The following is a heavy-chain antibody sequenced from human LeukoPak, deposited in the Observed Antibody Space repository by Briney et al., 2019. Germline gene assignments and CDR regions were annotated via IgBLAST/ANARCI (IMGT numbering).Heavy chain of an antibody. CDR1: GGTFSSYA. CDR2: IIPILGIA. V-gene: IGHV1-69*04. D-gene: IGHD3-10*01. Sequence: ASVKVSCKASGGTFSSYAISWVRQAPGQGLEWMGRIIPILGIANYAQKFQGRVTITADKSTSSAYMELSSLRSEDTAVYYCAGSGELSPDYWGQGTLVTVSS. J-gene: IGHJ4*02. CDR3: AGSGELSPDY.